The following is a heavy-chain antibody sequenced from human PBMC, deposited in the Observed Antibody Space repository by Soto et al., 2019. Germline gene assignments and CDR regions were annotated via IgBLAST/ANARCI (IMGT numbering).Heavy chain of an antibody. V-gene: IGHV4-59*01. D-gene: IGHD3-10*01. Sequence: NPSETLSLTCTVSGGSINNYYWTWIRQPPGKGLGWIGYVYYSGSTNYNPSLKSRLTISVDASKNQFSLKLTSVTAADTAVYYCARFFRGVDVWGQGTSVTVSS. CDR2: VYYSGST. CDR1: GGSINNYY. CDR3: ARFFRGVDV. J-gene: IGHJ6*02.